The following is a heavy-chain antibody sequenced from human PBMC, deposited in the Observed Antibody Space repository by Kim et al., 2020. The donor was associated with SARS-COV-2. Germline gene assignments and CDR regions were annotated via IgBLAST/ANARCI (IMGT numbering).Heavy chain of an antibody. CDR3: ARPSAAIVATIAYLY. V-gene: IGHV1-3*01. Sequence: ASVKVSCKASGYTFTSYAMHWVRQAPGQRLEWMGWINAGNGNTKYSQKFQGRVTITRDTSASTAYMELSSLRSEDTAVYYCARPSAAIVATIAYLYWGQGTLVTVSS. CDR2: INAGNGNT. D-gene: IGHD5-12*01. CDR1: GYTFTSYA. J-gene: IGHJ4*02.